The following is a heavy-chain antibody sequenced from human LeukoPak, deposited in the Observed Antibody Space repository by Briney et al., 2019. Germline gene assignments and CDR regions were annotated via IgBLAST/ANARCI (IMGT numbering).Heavy chain of an antibody. CDR1: GFTFSSYD. Sequence: GRSLRLSCAASGFTFSSYDMHWVRQAPGKGLEWVAVIWYDGSDKYYAESVKGRFTISRDNSKNTVYLQMNSLRAEDTAVYYCASRAHSSSSFGYWGQGTLVTVSS. CDR3: ASRAHSSSSFGY. D-gene: IGHD6-13*01. V-gene: IGHV3-33*01. CDR2: IWYDGSDK. J-gene: IGHJ4*02.